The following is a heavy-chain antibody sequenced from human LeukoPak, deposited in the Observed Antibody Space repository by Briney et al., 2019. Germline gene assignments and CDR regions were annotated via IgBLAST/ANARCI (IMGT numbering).Heavy chain of an antibody. J-gene: IGHJ3*01. V-gene: IGHV5-51*01. CDR3: ARLVEYRSSVSCAFDL. CDR1: GYSFTSYW. Sequence: GESLKISLKGSGYSFTSYWIGWVRPMPGKGLECVGIIYPGDSDTRYSPSFQVQVPISADKSNIPAYLQWSSLKASDTAMYYGARLVEYRSSVSCAFDLWRQRTMLSV. D-gene: IGHD6-6*01. CDR2: IYPGDSDT.